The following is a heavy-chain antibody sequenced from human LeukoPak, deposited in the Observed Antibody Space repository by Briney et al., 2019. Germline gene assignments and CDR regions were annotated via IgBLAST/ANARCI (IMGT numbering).Heavy chain of an antibody. D-gene: IGHD4-17*01. J-gene: IGHJ6*02. CDR2: ISSSGSTI. CDR3: ARVTYDYGVFCGMDV. CDR1: GFTFSGYE. Sequence: GGSLRLSCAASGFTFSGYEMNWVRQAPGKGLEWVSYISSSGSTIYYADSVKGRFTISRDNAKNSLYLQMNSLRAEDTAVYYCARVTYDYGVFCGMDVWGQGTTVTVSS. V-gene: IGHV3-48*03.